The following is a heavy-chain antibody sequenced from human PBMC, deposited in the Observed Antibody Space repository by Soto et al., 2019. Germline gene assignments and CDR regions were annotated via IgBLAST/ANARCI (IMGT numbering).Heavy chain of an antibody. D-gene: IGHD2-21*02. Sequence: GGSLRLSCVSSGCPFSNYAIHWVRQAPGKGLEWVAVISYDGSDKYYADSVKGRFTISRDNSKNTLYLQLNSLRAEDTAVYYCARDPRAFCGGDCDSYYFDYWGQGTPVTVSS. CDR3: ARDPRAFCGGDCDSYYFDY. J-gene: IGHJ4*02. CDR1: GCPFSNYA. CDR2: ISYDGSDK. V-gene: IGHV3-30-3*01.